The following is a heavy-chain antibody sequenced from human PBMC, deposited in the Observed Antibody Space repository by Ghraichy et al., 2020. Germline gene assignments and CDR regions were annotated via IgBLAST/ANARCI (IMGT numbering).Heavy chain of an antibody. CDR1: GFTFSSYW. V-gene: IGHV3-74*01. CDR2: INSDGSST. J-gene: IGHJ4*02. D-gene: IGHD3-3*01. CDR3: ARDSGTYYDFWSGYYTGGYFDY. Sequence: ESLNISCAASGFTFSSYWMHWVRQAPGKGLVWVSRINSDGSSTSYADSVKGRFTISRDNAKNTLYLQMNSLRAEDTAVYYCARDSGTYYDFWSGYYTGGYFDYWGQGTLVTVSS.